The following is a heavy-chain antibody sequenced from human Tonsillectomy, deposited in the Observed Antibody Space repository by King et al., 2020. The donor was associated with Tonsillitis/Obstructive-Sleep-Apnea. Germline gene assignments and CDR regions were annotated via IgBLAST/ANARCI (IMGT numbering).Heavy chain of an antibody. CDR3: ARDQQADCDYSWDY. Sequence: VQLVESGGGVVQPGGSLRLSCAASGFTFSSYGMHWVRQAPGEGLEWVAVIWYDGNNKYYADSVKGRFTISRDNSKNTLYLQMNSLRAEDTAVYYCARDQQADCDYSWDYWGQGTLVTVSS. CDR1: GFTFSSYG. CDR2: IWYDGNNK. J-gene: IGHJ4*02. V-gene: IGHV3-33*01. D-gene: IGHD4-11*01.